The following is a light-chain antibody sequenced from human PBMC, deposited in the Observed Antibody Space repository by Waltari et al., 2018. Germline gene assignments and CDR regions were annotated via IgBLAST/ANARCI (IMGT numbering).Light chain of an antibody. CDR1: NRDVGSNNY. CDR2: DVS. Sequence: QSALTQPASVSGSPGQSLTISCTGTNRDVGSNNYVSWYQQHPGKAPKLMIYDVSNRPSGVSHRFSGAKAGNTASLTISGLQAEDEADYFCNSFTGRTWVFGGGTKLTVL. V-gene: IGLV2-14*03. J-gene: IGLJ3*02. CDR3: NSFTGRTWV.